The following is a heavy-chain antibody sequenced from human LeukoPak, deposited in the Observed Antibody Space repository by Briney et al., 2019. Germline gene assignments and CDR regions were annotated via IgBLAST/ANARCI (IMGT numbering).Heavy chain of an antibody. CDR2: NYSSGST. J-gene: IGHJ2*01. Sequence: SETLSLTCAVSDGSISSYYWNWIRQPPGQGLEWIGNNYSSGSTDYNPSLKSRVTISVNLSKKLISLKLTSVTAADTALYYCARDKGPYWYFDLWGRGTLVTVSS. CDR3: ARDKGPYWYFDL. V-gene: IGHV4-59*01. CDR1: DGSISSYY.